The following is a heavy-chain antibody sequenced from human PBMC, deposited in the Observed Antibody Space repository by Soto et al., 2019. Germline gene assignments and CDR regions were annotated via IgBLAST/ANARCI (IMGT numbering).Heavy chain of an antibody. Sequence: LGESLKISCKGSGYSFTGYWIGWVRQMPGKGLEWMGIIYPGDSDTRYSPSFQGQVTISADKSISTAYLQWSSLKASDTAMYYCARHSSEDSATIHFRYWGQGTLVTVSS. CDR1: GYSFTGYW. J-gene: IGHJ4*02. CDR3: ARHSSEDSATIHFRY. V-gene: IGHV5-51*01. CDR2: IYPGDSDT. D-gene: IGHD1-1*01.